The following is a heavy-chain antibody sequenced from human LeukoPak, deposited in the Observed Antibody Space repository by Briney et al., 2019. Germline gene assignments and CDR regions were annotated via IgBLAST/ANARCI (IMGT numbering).Heavy chain of an antibody. V-gene: IGHV3-48*01. J-gene: IGHJ4*02. CDR3: ARDCSGRNWARDFDY. CDR2: INTNGRTI. Sequence: GGSLRLSCAASGFIFSEYSLIWVRQAPGAGPEWVSYINTNGRTIYYADSVKGRFTMPRDNDKDSMYLQMNSLRAEDTAVYYCARDCSGRNWARDFDYWGQGTLVTVSS. D-gene: IGHD2-15*01. CDR1: GFIFSEYS.